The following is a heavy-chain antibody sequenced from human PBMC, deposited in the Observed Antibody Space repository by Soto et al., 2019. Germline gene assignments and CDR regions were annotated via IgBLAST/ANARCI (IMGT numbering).Heavy chain of an antibody. Sequence: QVPLVQSGAEVKKPGASVKVSCKASGYTFTGYYMHWVRQAPGQGLEWMGWINPNSGGTNYAQKFQGWVTMTRDTSISTAYMELSRLRSDDTAVYYCAIERYCSGGSCFYPWGQGTLVTVSS. CDR2: INPNSGGT. V-gene: IGHV1-2*04. CDR1: GYTFTGYY. J-gene: IGHJ5*02. D-gene: IGHD2-15*01. CDR3: AIERYCSGGSCFYP.